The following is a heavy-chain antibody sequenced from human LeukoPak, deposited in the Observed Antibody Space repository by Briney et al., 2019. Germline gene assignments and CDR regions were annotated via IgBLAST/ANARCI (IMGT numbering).Heavy chain of an antibody. CDR1: GFTFSSYG. CDR2: IWYDGSNK. V-gene: IGHV3-33*01. Sequence: GRSVRLSCAASGFTFSSYGMHWVRQAPGKGLEWGAVIWYDGSNKYYADSVKGRFTISRDNSKNTLYLQMNSLRAEDTAVYYCARGRITMVRGVRATWFDPWGQGTLVTVSS. D-gene: IGHD3-10*01. J-gene: IGHJ5*02. CDR3: ARGRITMVRGVRATWFDP.